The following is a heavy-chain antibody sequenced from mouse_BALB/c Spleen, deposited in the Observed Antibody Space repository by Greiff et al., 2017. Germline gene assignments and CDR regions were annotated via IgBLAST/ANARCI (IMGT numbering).Heavy chain of an antibody. Sequence: EVQLQESGPGLVKPSQSLSLTCTVTGYSITSDYAWNWIRQFPGNKLEWMGYISYSGSTSYNPSLKSRISITRDTSKNQFFLQLNSVTTEDTATYYCARMGDDYPWFAYWGQGTLVTVSA. CDR2: ISYSGST. CDR1: GYSITSDYA. D-gene: IGHD2-4*01. V-gene: IGHV3-2*02. CDR3: ARMGDDYPWFAY. J-gene: IGHJ3*01.